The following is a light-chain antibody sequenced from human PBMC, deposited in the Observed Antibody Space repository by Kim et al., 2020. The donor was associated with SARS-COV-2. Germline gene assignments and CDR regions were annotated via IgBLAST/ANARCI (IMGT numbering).Light chain of an antibody. CDR3: QSYNRDNVI. Sequence: GETLTIPCPRRGGGIYDNYVQWYQQRPGGCPTTVIYEDDQRPSGVSDRISGSIDNSSNSASLTISGLRTEDEADYYCQSYNRDNVIFGGGTQLTVL. J-gene: IGLJ2*01. CDR2: EDD. V-gene: IGLV6-57*01. CDR1: GGGIYDNY.